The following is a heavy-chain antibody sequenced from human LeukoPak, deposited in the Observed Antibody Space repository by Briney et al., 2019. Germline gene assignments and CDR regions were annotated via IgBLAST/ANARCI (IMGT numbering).Heavy chain of an antibody. Sequence: GGSLRLSCAASGFTFSSYEMNWVRQAPGKGLEWVSAISGSGGSTYYADSVKGRFTISRDNSKNTLYLQMNSLRAEDTAVYYCAKAMIVVVITSDAFDVWGQGTMVTVSS. D-gene: IGHD3-22*01. J-gene: IGHJ3*01. CDR1: GFTFSSYE. CDR3: AKAMIVVVITSDAFDV. V-gene: IGHV3-23*01. CDR2: ISGSGGST.